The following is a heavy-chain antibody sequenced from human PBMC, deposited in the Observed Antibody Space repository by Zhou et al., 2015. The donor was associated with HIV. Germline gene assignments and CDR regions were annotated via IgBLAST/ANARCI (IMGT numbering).Heavy chain of an antibody. Sequence: QVQLVQSGAEVKKPGSSVKVSCKASGGTFSSYTISWVRQAPGQGLEWMGRIIPILGIANYAQKFQGRVTITADKSTSTAYMELSSLRSEDTAVYYCARARSSTVESPEDWYFDLWGRGTLVTVSS. CDR1: GGTFSSYT. V-gene: IGHV1-69*02. CDR2: IIPILGIA. CDR3: ARARSSTVESPEDWYFDL. J-gene: IGHJ2*01. D-gene: IGHD4-17*01.